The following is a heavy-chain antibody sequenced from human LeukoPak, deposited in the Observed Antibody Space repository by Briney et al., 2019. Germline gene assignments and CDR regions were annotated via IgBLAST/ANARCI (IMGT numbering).Heavy chain of an antibody. V-gene: IGHV3-23*01. CDR1: GFIFRTHA. Sequence: GGSLRLSCAASGFIFRTHAMSWVRQAPGKGLEWLSTITITDYGAYYIDSVKGRFTMSRDNSKNELYLEMSSLRVEDTAVYYCAREAWRPYLDYWGQGALVTVSS. CDR2: ITITDYGA. J-gene: IGHJ4*02. CDR3: AREAWRPYLDY. D-gene: IGHD3-3*01.